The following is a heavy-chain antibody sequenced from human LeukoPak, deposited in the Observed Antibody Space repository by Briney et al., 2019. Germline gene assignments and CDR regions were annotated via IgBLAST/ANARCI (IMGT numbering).Heavy chain of an antibody. CDR1: GYTFTSYA. Sequence: ASVKVSCKASGYTFTSYAMHWVRQAPGQRLEWMGWINAGNGNTKYSQKFQGRVTITRDTSASTAYMELSSLRSEDTAVYYCARKSGSHDWFDPWGQGTLVTVSS. CDR3: ARKSGSHDWFDP. V-gene: IGHV1-3*01. D-gene: IGHD1-26*01. J-gene: IGHJ5*02. CDR2: INAGNGNT.